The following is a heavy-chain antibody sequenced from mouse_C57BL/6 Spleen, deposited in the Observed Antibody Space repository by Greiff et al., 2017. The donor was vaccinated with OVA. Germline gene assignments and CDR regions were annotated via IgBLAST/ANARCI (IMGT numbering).Heavy chain of an antibody. D-gene: IGHD1-1*02. CDR3: ARDRGGQLL. J-gene: IGHJ3*01. Sequence: EVKVVESEGGLVQPGSSMKLSCTASGFTFSDYYMAWVRQVPEKGLEWVANINYDGSSTYYLDSLKSRFIISRDNAKNILYLQMSSLKSEDTATYYCARDRGGQLLWGQGTLVTVSA. CDR2: INYDGSST. CDR1: GFTFSDYY. V-gene: IGHV5-16*01.